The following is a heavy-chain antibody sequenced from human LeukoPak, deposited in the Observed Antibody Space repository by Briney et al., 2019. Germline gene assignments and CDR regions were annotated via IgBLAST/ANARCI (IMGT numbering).Heavy chain of an antibody. V-gene: IGHV3-74*01. Sequence: PGGSLRLSCAASGFTFSSYWMHWVRQAPGKGLVWVSRINSDGSSTSYADSVKGRFTISRDNAKNTLYLQMNSLRAEDTAVYYCARCGDLGYFDYWGQGTLVTVSS. CDR1: GFTFSSYW. CDR2: INSDGSST. D-gene: IGHD4-17*01. J-gene: IGHJ4*02. CDR3: ARCGDLGYFDY.